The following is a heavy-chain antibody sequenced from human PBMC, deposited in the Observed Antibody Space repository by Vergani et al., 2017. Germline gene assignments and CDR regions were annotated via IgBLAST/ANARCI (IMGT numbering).Heavy chain of an antibody. V-gene: IGHV3-23*01. Sequence: EVQLLESGGGLVQPGGSLRLSCAASGFTFSSYAMSWVRQAPGKGLEWVSAISGSGGSTYYADSVKGRFTISRDNSKNTLYLQMNSRRAEDTAVYYCAKDSYSSGWYTGYWGQGTLVTVSS. CDR1: GFTFSSYA. J-gene: IGHJ4*02. D-gene: IGHD6-19*01. CDR2: ISGSGGST. CDR3: AKDSYSSGWYTGY.